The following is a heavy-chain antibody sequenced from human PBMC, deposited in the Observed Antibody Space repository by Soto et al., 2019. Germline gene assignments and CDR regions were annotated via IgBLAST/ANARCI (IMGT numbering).Heavy chain of an antibody. D-gene: IGHD3-3*01. Sequence: SETLSLTCPVSGGSISSYYWSWIRQPPGKGLEWIGYIYYSGSTNYNPSLKSRVTISVDTSKNQFSLKLSSVTAADTAVYYCARVGGYFTLWGQGTMVTVSS. V-gene: IGHV4-59*01. CDR1: GGSISSYY. CDR2: IYYSGST. J-gene: IGHJ3*01. CDR3: ARVGGYFTL.